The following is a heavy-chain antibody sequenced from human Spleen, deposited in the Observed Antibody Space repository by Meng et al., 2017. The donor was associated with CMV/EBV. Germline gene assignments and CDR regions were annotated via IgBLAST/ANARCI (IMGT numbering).Heavy chain of an antibody. CDR2: TYYRSKWYS. D-gene: IGHD3-22*01. J-gene: IGHJ4*02. CDR1: VSSNSAA. CDR3: GREAGYYYDTSGPHDY. Sequence: VSSNSAAWSWIRQSPSRGLECLGRTYYRSKWYSDYSISVKSRITINVDTSKNQFSLHLNSVTPEDTAVYYCGREAGYYYDTSGPHDYWGQGTLVTVSS. V-gene: IGHV6-1*01.